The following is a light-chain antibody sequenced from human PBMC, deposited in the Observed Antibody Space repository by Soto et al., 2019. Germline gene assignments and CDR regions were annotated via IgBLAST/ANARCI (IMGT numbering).Light chain of an antibody. Sequence: DIAMTQYPATLSASKVDRVTFSCLASQSVSSNLAWYQQKPGKAPKLLIYDASNRATGIPARFSGSGSGTEFTLTISSLQPEDFAVYYCQQYNNWPRTFGQGTRLEIK. CDR2: DAS. CDR3: QQYNNWPRT. J-gene: IGKJ5*01. V-gene: IGKV3D-15*01. CDR1: QSVSSN.